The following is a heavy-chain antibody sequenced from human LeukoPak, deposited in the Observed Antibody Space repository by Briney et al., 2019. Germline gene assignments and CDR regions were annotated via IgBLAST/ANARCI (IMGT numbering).Heavy chain of an antibody. J-gene: IGHJ3*02. CDR1: GFTSSSYG. V-gene: IGHV3-33*06. CDR3: AKNYYDSSGYYFLYAFDI. CDR2: IWYDGSNK. Sequence: GGSLRLSCAASGFTSSSYGMHWVRQAPGKGLEWVAVIWYDGSNKYYADSVKGRFTISRDNSKNTLYLQMNSLRAEDTAVYYCAKNYYDSSGYYFLYAFDIWGQGTMVTVSS. D-gene: IGHD3-22*01.